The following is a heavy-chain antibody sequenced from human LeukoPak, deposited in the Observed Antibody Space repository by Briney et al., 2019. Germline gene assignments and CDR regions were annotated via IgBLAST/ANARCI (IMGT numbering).Heavy chain of an antibody. Sequence: GGSLRLSCAASGFTFSSYWMSWVRQAPGKGLEWVANIKQDGSEKYYVDSVKGRFTISRDNAKNSLYLQMNSLRAEDTAVYYCARDLSIAAAGTNYWGQGTLVTVSS. V-gene: IGHV3-7*01. CDR3: ARDLSIAAAGTNY. D-gene: IGHD6-13*01. CDR1: GFTFSSYW. CDR2: IKQDGSEK. J-gene: IGHJ4*02.